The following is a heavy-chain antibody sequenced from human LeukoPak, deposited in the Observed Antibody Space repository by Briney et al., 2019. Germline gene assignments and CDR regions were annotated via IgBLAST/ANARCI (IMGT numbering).Heavy chain of an antibody. V-gene: IGHV4-4*02. J-gene: IGHJ5*02. CDR1: GGSISSSNW. Sequence: SETLSLTCAVPGGSISSSNWWSWVRQPPGKGLEWIGEIYHTGSSNYNPSLKSRVTISVDKSKSQLSLELSSVTAADTAVYYCARGGTTVAGTFWFDPWGQGTLVTVSS. CDR3: ARGGTTVAGTFWFDP. D-gene: IGHD6-19*01. CDR2: IYHTGSS.